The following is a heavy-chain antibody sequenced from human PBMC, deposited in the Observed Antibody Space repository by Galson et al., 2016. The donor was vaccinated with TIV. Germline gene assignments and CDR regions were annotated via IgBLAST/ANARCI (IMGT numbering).Heavy chain of an antibody. CDR2: INPNTGDT. V-gene: IGHV1-2*02. Sequence: SCKASGYTFTAYYLHWVRQAPGQGLEWMGWINPNTGDTNYAQNFQGRVTMTRDTSIRAAYMELNSLKSDDTAVYYCARDLDSTVTAPFDYWGQGTLVAISS. D-gene: IGHD2-21*02. CDR3: ARDLDSTVTAPFDY. J-gene: IGHJ4*02. CDR1: GYTFTAYY.